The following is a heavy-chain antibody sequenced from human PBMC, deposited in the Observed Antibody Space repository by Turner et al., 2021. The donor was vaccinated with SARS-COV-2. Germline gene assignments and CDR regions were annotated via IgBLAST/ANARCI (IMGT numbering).Heavy chain of an antibody. Sequence: EVQLVESGGGLVQPGGSLRLSCAASGFTFSNFWMSWVRHAPGKGREWVANIKQDGSEKYYVDAVKGRFTISRDNAKNTLYLQMNSLRAEDTAVYYCARAGLYYYDMSAYDSVAFDIWGQGTMVTVSS. V-gene: IGHV3-7*01. CDR1: GFTFSNFW. D-gene: IGHD3-22*01. J-gene: IGHJ3*02. CDR3: ARAGLYYYDMSAYDSVAFDI. CDR2: IKQDGSEK.